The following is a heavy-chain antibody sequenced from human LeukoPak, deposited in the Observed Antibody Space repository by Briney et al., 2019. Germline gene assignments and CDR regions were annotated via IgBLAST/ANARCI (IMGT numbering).Heavy chain of an antibody. CDR1: GYTFTSYY. CDR3: ARGVTLTTRPEIWAGDY. D-gene: IGHD6-6*01. V-gene: IGHV1-46*01. CDR2: INPSGGSR. J-gene: IGHJ4*02. Sequence: GTSVKVSCKASGYTFTSYYVHWVRQAPGQGLDWVGIINPSGGSRTYAQKFQGRVTMTRDTSTSTVYMELSSLRSEDTAVYYCARGVTLTTRPEIWAGDYWGQGTLVTVPS.